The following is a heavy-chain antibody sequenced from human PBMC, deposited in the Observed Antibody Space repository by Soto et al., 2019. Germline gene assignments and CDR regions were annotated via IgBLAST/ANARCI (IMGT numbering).Heavy chain of an antibody. CDR1: GYSFTNYW. CDR3: ARSKATFGKNWFDP. Sequence: GDSLKISCKGFGYSFTNYWSIWVRQMPGKGLEWMGRIDPSDSYTNYSPSFQGHVTISADKSISTAYLQWSSLKASDTAMYYCARSKATFGKNWFDPWGQGTLVTVSS. V-gene: IGHV5-10-1*01. J-gene: IGHJ5*02. CDR2: IDPSDSYT. D-gene: IGHD3-16*01.